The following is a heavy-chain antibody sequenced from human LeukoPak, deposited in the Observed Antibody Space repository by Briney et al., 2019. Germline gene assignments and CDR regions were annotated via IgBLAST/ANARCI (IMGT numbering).Heavy chain of an antibody. J-gene: IGHJ5*02. Sequence: ASVKVSCKASGYTFTSYDINWVRQATGQGLEWMGWMNPNSGNTGYAQKFQGRVTMTRNTSISTAYMELSSLRSEDTAVYYCARDGGRLEEERDWFDPWGQETLVTVSS. CDR1: GYTFTSYD. CDR2: MNPNSGNT. D-gene: IGHD3-16*01. CDR3: ARDGGRLEEERDWFDP. V-gene: IGHV1-8*01.